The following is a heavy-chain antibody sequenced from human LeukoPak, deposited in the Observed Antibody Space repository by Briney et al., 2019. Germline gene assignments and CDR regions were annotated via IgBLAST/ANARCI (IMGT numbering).Heavy chain of an antibody. D-gene: IGHD3-22*01. V-gene: IGHV1-2*06. Sequence: ASVKVSCKASGYTFTGYYMHWVRQAPGQGLEWVGRINPNSGSTNYAQKFQGRVTMTRDTSISTAYMELSRLRSDDTAVYYCARGGVNYSDSTPQILFDYWGQGTLVTVSS. CDR1: GYTFTGYY. CDR2: INPNSGST. CDR3: ARGGVNYSDSTPQILFDY. J-gene: IGHJ4*02.